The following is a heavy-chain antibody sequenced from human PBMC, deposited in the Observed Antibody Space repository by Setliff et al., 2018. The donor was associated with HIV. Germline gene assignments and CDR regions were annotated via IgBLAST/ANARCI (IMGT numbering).Heavy chain of an antibody. Sequence: SVKVSCKASGGTFSNYAFSWVRQAPGQGLEWMGGVIPIFGTANYAQKFQGRVTITADESTSTAYMELSSLRSEDTAVYYCAKGGYYDSTGYYYYYFYYLDEWGKGTTVTVSS. CDR3: AKGGYYDSTGYYYYYFYYLDE. J-gene: IGHJ6*03. CDR2: VIPIFGTA. D-gene: IGHD3-22*01. V-gene: IGHV1-69*13. CDR1: GGTFSNYA.